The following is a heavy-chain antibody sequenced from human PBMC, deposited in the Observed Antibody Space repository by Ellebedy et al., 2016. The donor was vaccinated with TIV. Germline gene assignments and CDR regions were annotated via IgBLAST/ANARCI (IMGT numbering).Heavy chain of an antibody. CDR3: ARDFYGSYEY. CDR2: IHPNSGDT. CDR1: GYTFIDYG. Sequence: ASVKVSCXAPGYTFIDYGIHWVRQAPGQGLDWVGRIHPNSGDTYYAQKFQGRVTMTRDTSISTVYMELSSLTSDDTAVYYCARDFYGSYEYWGQGTLVTVSS. V-gene: IGHV1-2*02. D-gene: IGHD1-26*01. J-gene: IGHJ4*02.